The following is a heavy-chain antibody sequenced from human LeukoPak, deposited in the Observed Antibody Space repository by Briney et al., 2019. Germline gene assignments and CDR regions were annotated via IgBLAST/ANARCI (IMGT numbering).Heavy chain of an antibody. CDR1: GYTFTGYY. CDR2: INPNSGGT. CDR3: ARPYYDILTGYYEYYFDY. D-gene: IGHD3-9*01. V-gene: IGHV1-2*02. Sequence: GASVKVSCKASGYTFTGYYMHWVRQAPGRGLEWMGWINPNSGGTNYAQKFQGRVTMTRDTAISTAYMELSRLRSDDTAVYYCARPYYDILTGYYEYYFDYWGQGTLVTVSS. J-gene: IGHJ4*02.